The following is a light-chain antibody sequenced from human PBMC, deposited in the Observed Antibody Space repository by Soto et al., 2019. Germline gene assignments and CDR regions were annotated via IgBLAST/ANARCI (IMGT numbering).Light chain of an antibody. J-gene: IGLJ2*01. V-gene: IGLV4-69*01. Sequence: QSVLTQSPSASASLGASVKLTCTLSSGHSSYAIAWHQQQPEKSPRYLMKLNSDGTHSKGDGIPDRFSGSSSGAERYLTISSLQSEDEAGYYCQTWVTGIQVFGGGTKLTVL. CDR1: SGHSSYA. CDR2: LNSDGTH. CDR3: QTWVTGIQV.